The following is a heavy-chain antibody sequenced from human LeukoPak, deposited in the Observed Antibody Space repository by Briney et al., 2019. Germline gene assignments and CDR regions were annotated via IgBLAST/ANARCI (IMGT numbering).Heavy chain of an antibody. CDR1: DFIFSNYW. D-gene: IGHD3-10*01. V-gene: IGHV3-74*01. CDR3: ARVYMGYNSYGMDV. Sequence: GGSLRHSCAASDFIFSNYWMYWVRQAPGKGLVWVSRITGDGSSTNYADSVKGRFTISRDNAKNTLHLQMNSLRAEDTAVYYCARVYMGYNSYGMDVWGQGTTVTVSS. CDR2: ITGDGSST. J-gene: IGHJ6*02.